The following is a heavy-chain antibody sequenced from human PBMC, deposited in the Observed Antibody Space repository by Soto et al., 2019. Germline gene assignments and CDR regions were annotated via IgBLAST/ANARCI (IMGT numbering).Heavy chain of an antibody. V-gene: IGHV4-4*07. CDR3: ARDIPSTSLPAAYYYGMDV. J-gene: IGHJ6*02. CDR2: IYTTRST. D-gene: IGHD6-13*01. CDR1: GGSISSYY. Sequence: SETLSLTCTVSGGSISSYYWSWIRQPAGKGLEWIGRIYTTRSTKYNPSLKSRVTMSVDTSRNQFSLKLSSVTAADTAVYYCARDIPSTSLPAAYYYGMDVWGQGTTVTVSS.